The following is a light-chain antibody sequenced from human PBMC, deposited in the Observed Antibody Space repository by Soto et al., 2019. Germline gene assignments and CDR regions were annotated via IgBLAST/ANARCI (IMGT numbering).Light chain of an antibody. J-gene: IGLJ2*01. CDR2: GNS. V-gene: IGLV1-40*01. CDR3: QSYDISLSGSRV. Sequence: QAVVTQPPSVSGAPGQRVTISCTGSSSNIGAGYDVHWYQQLPGTAPKLLISGNSNRPSGVPGRFSGSKSGTSASLAITGLQAEDEADYYCQSYDISLSGSRVFGGGTQLTVL. CDR1: SSNIGAGYD.